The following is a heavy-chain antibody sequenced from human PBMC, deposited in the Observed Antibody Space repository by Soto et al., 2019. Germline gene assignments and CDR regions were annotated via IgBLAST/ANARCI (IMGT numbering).Heavy chain of an antibody. CDR3: ARLSYGAVTHGVPSYYYGMAG. Sequence: QVQLVQSGAEVKKPGASVKVSCKTSGYTFTSYAISWVRQAPEQGLEWMGWISAYNGNTNYAQKLQGRVTTTNATSTRTAHMEMRSLRSDDTAVDYSARLSYGAVTHGVPSYYYGMAGCGQGTTVTVS. J-gene: IGHJ6*02. CDR2: ISAYNGNT. V-gene: IGHV1-18*04. D-gene: IGHD3-16*01. CDR1: GYTFTSYA.